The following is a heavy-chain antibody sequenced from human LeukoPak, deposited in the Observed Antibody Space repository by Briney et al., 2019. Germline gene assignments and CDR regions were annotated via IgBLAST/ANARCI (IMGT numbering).Heavy chain of an antibody. CDR2: INPNGGST. CDR3: ARDSADCSGGSCYSAEYFHH. D-gene: IGHD2-15*01. V-gene: IGHV1-46*01. Sequence: GASVKVSCKASGYTLTRYFIHWVRQAPGQGLEWMGIINPNGGSTSYPQKFQGRVTMTTDTSTSTTYMELRSLRSDDTAVYYCARDSADCSGGSCYSAEYFHHWGQGTLVTVSS. J-gene: IGHJ1*01. CDR1: GYTLTRYF.